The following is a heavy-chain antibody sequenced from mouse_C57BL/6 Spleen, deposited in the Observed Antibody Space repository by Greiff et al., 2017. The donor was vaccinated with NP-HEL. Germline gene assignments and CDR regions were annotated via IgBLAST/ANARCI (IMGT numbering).Heavy chain of an antibody. J-gene: IGHJ4*01. CDR3: ARHEGDYDEGYYAMDY. D-gene: IGHD2-4*01. Sequence: QVHVKQSGAELVKPGASVKLSCKASGYTFTEYTIHWVKQRSGQGLEWIGWFYPGSGSIKYNEKFKDKATLTADKSSSTVYMELSRLTSEDSAVYFCARHEGDYDEGYYAMDYWGQGTSVTVSS. CDR2: FYPGSGSI. V-gene: IGHV1-62-2*01. CDR1: GYTFTEYT.